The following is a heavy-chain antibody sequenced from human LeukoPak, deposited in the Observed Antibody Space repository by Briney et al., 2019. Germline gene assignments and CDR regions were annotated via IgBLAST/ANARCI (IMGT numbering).Heavy chain of an antibody. CDR3: AKGPRIPLKRYFDY. Sequence: SETLSLTCAVYGGSFSGYYWSWIRQPPGKGLEWIGEINHSGSTNYNPSLKSRVTISVDTSKNQFSLKLSSVTAAGTAVYYCAKGPRIPLKRYFDYWGQGTLVTVSS. V-gene: IGHV4-34*01. CDR2: INHSGST. J-gene: IGHJ4*02. CDR1: GGSFSGYY.